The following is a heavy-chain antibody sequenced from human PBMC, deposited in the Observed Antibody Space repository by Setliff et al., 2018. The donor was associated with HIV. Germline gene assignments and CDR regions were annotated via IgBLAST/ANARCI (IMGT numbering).Heavy chain of an antibody. J-gene: IGHJ1*01. V-gene: IGHV1-2*02. Sequence: ASVKVSCKGSGFTFTGYYMHWVRQAPGQGLEWMGWINPNSGGTTYAQKFQGRVTMTRDTSISTAYMEVSRLRSDDTAVYYCASSATTKFFQHWGQGTLVTVSS. CDR2: INPNSGGT. D-gene: IGHD1-1*01. CDR3: ASSATTKFFQH. CDR1: GFTFTGYY.